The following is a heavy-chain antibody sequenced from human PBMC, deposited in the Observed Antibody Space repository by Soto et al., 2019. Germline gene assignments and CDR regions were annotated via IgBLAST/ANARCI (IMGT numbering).Heavy chain of an antibody. CDR1: GESFSGYY. V-gene: IGHV4-34*02. CDR3: AGNIVATISSFDY. Sequence: QVQLQQWGAGLLKPSETLSLTCAVYGESFSGYYWSWIRQPPGKGLGWIGEINHSGSTNYNPSLKSGVTMSVDTSKNQFSLKLSSVTAADTAMYYCAGNIVATISSFDYWGQGTLVTVSS. CDR2: INHSGST. D-gene: IGHD5-12*01. J-gene: IGHJ4*02.